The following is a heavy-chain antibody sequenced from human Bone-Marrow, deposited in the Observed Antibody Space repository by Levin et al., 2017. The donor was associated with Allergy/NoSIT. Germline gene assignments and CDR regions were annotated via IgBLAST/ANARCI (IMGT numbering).Heavy chain of an antibody. J-gene: IGHJ4*02. D-gene: IGHD3-10*01. CDR1: GFTISTYA. CDR3: ARDLTSGSDS. Sequence: GESLKISCAASGFTISTYAISWVRQAPGKGLEWVAVTSFDAKNKYYADSVKGRFIISRDISKNTVYLQMTSLRPEDTAVYYCARDLTSGSDSWGQGTLVTVSA. CDR2: TSFDAKNK. V-gene: IGHV3-30*04.